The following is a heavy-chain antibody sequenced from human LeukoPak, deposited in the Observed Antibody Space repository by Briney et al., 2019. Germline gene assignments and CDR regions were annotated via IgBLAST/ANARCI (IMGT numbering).Heavy chain of an antibody. CDR2: IYTSGST. V-gene: IGHV4-61*02. D-gene: IGHD6-13*01. CDR1: GGSISSGSYY. CDR3: ARSVYSSYFDY. J-gene: IGHJ4*02. Sequence: PSQTLSLTCTVSGGSISSGSYYWSWIRQPAGKGLEWIGRIYTSGSTNYNPSLKSRVTISVDTSKNQFSLKLSSVTAADTAVYYCARSVYSSYFDYWGQGTLVTVSS.